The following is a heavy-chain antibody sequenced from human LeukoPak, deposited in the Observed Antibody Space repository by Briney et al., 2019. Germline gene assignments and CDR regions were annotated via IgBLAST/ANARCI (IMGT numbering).Heavy chain of an antibody. Sequence: SQTLSLTCAISGDSVSSNGAAWNWIRQSPSRGLEWLGRTYYRSKWYNNYALSVKSRMTVNPDTSKNQISLQLNSVTPEDTAVYYCARESAGTYYFDYWGQGALVTVSS. J-gene: IGHJ4*02. D-gene: IGHD6-19*01. CDR2: TYYRSKWYN. CDR1: GDSVSSNGAA. V-gene: IGHV6-1*01. CDR3: ARESAGTYYFDY.